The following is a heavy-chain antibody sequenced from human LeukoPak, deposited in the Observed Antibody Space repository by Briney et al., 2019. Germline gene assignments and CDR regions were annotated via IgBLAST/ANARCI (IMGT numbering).Heavy chain of an antibody. CDR1: GYTFDDYA. V-gene: IGHV3-43D*03. J-gene: IGHJ4*02. D-gene: IGHD3-9*01. CDR3: AKGLWLRYFDWSLDY. Sequence: GGSLRLSCAASGYTFDDYAMHWVRQAPGKGLEWVSLISWDGGNTYYADSVKGRFTISRDNSKNSLYLQMNSLRAEDTALYYCAKGLWLRYFDWSLDYWGQGTLVTVSS. CDR2: ISWDGGNT.